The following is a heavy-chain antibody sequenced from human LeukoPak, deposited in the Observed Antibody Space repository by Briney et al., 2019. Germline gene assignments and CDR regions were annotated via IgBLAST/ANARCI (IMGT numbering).Heavy chain of an antibody. CDR2: FDPEDGET. CDR3: ASRAAAVDY. V-gene: IGHV1-24*01. J-gene: IGHJ4*02. CDR1: GYTLTELS. Sequence: ASVKVSCKVSGYTLTELSMHWVRQAPGKGLEWMGGFDPEDGETIYAQKFQGRVTMTRDTSTSTVYMELSSLRSEDTAVYYCASRAAAVDYWGQGTLVTVSS. D-gene: IGHD6-13*01.